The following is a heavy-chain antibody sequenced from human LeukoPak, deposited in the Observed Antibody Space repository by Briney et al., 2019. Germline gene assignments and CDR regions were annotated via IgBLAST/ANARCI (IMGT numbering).Heavy chain of an antibody. J-gene: IGHJ4*02. CDR2: ISGSGGST. CDR1: GFTFSSYA. V-gene: IGHV3-23*01. Sequence: PGGSLRLSCAASGFTFSSYAMSWVRHAPGKGLEWVSAISGSGGSTYYADSVKDRFTISRDNSKNTLYLQMNSLRAEDTAVYYCAKDSGSYPTWSDYWGQGTLVTVSS. CDR3: AKDSGSYPTWSDY. D-gene: IGHD1-26*01.